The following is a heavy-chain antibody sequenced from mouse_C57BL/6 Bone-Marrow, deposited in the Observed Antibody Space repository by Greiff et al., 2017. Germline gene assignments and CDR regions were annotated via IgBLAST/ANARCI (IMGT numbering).Heavy chain of an antibody. CDR1: GFTFSDYY. CDR3: ARRTEFYAMDY. CDR2: ISNGGGST. J-gene: IGHJ4*01. Sequence: EVQLVESGGGLVQPGGSLKLYCAASGFTFSDYYMYWVRQTPEKRLEWVAYISNGGGSTYYPDTVKGRFTISRDNAKNTLYLQMSRLKSEDTAMYYCARRTEFYAMDYWGQGTSVTVSS. V-gene: IGHV5-12*01.